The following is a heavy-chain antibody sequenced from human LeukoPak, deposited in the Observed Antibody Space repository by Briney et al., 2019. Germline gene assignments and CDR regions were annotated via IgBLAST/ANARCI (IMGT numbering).Heavy chain of an antibody. J-gene: IGHJ4*02. Sequence: GGSLRLSCAAPGFTFSSYGMHWVRQAPGKGLEWVAVISYDGSNKYYADSVKGRFTISRDNSKNTLYLQMNSLRVEDTAVYYCAPEGDGYILFDYWGQGTLVIVPP. V-gene: IGHV3-30*03. CDR1: GFTFSSYG. CDR3: APEGDGYILFDY. CDR2: ISYDGSNK. D-gene: IGHD5-24*01.